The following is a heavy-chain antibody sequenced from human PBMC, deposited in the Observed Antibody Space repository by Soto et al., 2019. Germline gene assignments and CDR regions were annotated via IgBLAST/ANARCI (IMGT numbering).Heavy chain of an antibody. J-gene: IGHJ4*02. Sequence: RGSVRLSCAASGFTFSSYGMHWVRQAPGKGLEWAAVISYDGSNKYYVDSVRGRYTISRENSKNTLYRHMNSPRAQDKAVHCRAKTGPWELPFDYWGQGTLVTVSS. CDR2: ISYDGSNK. D-gene: IGHD1-26*01. CDR1: GFTFSSYG. V-gene: IGHV3-30*18. CDR3: AKTGPWELPFDY.